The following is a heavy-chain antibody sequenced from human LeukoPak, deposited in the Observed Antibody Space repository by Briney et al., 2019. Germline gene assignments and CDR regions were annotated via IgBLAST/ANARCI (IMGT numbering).Heavy chain of an antibody. CDR1: GGTFSSYA. CDR2: IIPIFGTA. Sequence: SVKVSCKASGGTFSSYAISWVRQAPGQGLEWMGGIIPIFGTANYAQKFQGRVTITADESTSTAYMELSSLRSEDTAVYYCAREGANYYGSGSYYPLGPWGQGTLVTVSS. V-gene: IGHV1-69*13. J-gene: IGHJ5*02. CDR3: AREGANYYGSGSYYPLGP. D-gene: IGHD3-10*01.